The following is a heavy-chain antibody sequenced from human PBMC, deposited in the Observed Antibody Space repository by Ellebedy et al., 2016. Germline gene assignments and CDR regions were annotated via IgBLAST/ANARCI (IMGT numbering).Heavy chain of an antibody. CDR3: ASQKLRSYPGIYFDY. V-gene: IGHV4-31*03. Sequence: LRLSXTVSGGSISSGGYYWSWIRQHPGKGLEWIGYIYYSGSTYYNPSLKSRVTISVDTSKNQFSLKLSSVTAADTAVYYCASQKLRSYPGIYFDYWGQGTLVTVSS. J-gene: IGHJ4*02. D-gene: IGHD3-3*01. CDR2: IYYSGST. CDR1: GGSISSGGYY.